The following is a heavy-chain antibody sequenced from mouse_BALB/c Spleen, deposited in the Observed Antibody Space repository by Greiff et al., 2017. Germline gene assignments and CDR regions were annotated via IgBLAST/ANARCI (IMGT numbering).Heavy chain of an antibody. D-gene: IGHD1-1*01. Sequence: DVKLVESGGGLVKPGGSLKLSCAASGFTFSSYAMSWVRQTPEKRLEWVASISSGGSTYYPDSVKGRFTISRDNARNILYLQMSSLRSEDTAMYYCARGPFTTVVPYFDYWGQGTTLTVSS. CDR1: GFTFSSYA. J-gene: IGHJ2*01. V-gene: IGHV5-6-5*01. CDR2: ISSGGST. CDR3: ARGPFTTVVPYFDY.